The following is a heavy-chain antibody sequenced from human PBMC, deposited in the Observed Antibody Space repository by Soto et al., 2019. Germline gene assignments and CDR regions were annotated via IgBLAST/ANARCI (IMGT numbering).Heavy chain of an antibody. CDR3: ARDGAATGSVYLDY. CDR2: ISYSGST. V-gene: IGHV4-59*02. Sequence: PSVPLSLTCPVFGGSASGSFRTRIRQPPGKGLEWIGYISYSGSTNYNSSLKSRVTMSIDTSKNQFSLRLTSVSAADTAVYYCARDGAATGSVYLDYWGQGTLVTVSS. J-gene: IGHJ4*02. CDR1: GGSASGSF. D-gene: IGHD6-13*01.